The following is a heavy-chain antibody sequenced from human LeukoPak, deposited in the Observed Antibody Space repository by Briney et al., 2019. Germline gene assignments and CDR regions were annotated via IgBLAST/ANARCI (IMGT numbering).Heavy chain of an antibody. Sequence: GASVKVSCKASGGTFSSYAISWVRQAPGQGLEWMGGIIPIFGTANYAQKFQGRVTITADESTSTAYMELSSLRSEDTAVYYCARGTLCGGDCYSLNYWGQGTLVTVSS. CDR3: ARGTLCGGDCYSLNY. J-gene: IGHJ4*02. V-gene: IGHV1-69*13. CDR1: GGTFSSYA. D-gene: IGHD2-21*02. CDR2: IIPIFGTA.